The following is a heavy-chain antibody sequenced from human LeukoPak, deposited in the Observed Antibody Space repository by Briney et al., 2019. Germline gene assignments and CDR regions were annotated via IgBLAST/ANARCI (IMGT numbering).Heavy chain of an antibody. Sequence: SETLSLTGTGSGFSISSGGYYWSWIRQPPGKGLEWIGYIYHSGSTYYNPSLKIRVTISVDTSKNQFSLKLSSVAAADTAVYYCARGAAADTVNFDYWGQGTLVTVSS. CDR1: GFSISSGGYY. CDR3: ARGAAADTVNFDY. V-gene: IGHV4-30-2*01. CDR2: IYHSGST. J-gene: IGHJ4*02. D-gene: IGHD6-13*01.